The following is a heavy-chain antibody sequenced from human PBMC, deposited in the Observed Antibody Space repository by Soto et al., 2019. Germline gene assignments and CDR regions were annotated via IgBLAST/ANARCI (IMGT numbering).Heavy chain of an antibody. J-gene: IGHJ6*02. CDR2: IYYSGST. Sequence: SETLSLTCTVSGGSISSSSYYRGWIRQPPGKGLEWIGSIYYSGSTYYNPSLKSRVTISVDTSKNQFSLKLSSVTAADTAVYYCARLQYYYGMDVWGQGTTVTVSS. D-gene: IGHD4-4*01. CDR1: GGSISSSSYY. V-gene: IGHV4-39*01. CDR3: ARLQYYYGMDV.